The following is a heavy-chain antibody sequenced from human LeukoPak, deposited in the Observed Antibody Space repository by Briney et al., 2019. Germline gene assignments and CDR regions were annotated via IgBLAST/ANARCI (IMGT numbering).Heavy chain of an antibody. J-gene: IGHJ5*02. Sequence: GVSLRLSCAASGFTFSSYSMNWVRQAPGKGLEWVSSISSSSSYIYYADSVKGRFTISRDNAKNSLYLQMNSLRAEDTAVYYCASPYCSGGSCYSGTNWFDPWGQGTLVTVSS. V-gene: IGHV3-21*01. CDR2: ISSSSSYI. D-gene: IGHD2-15*01. CDR3: ASPYCSGGSCYSGTNWFDP. CDR1: GFTFSSYS.